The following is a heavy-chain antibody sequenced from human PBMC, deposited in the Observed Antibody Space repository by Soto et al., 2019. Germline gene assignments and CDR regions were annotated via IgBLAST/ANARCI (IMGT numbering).Heavy chain of an antibody. CDR1: GFIFDEYA. CDR2: ISWNSGNI. Sequence: EVQLVESGGGLVQPGRSLRLSCAASGFIFDEYAMHWVRQAPGKDLEWVSSISWNSGNIGYADSVKGRFTISRDNAKNSLYLQINSVRGEDTALYYCAKGASTTVFAFNDYWGQGTLVTVSS. J-gene: IGHJ4*02. D-gene: IGHD4-17*01. V-gene: IGHV3-9*01. CDR3: AKGASTTVFAFNDY.